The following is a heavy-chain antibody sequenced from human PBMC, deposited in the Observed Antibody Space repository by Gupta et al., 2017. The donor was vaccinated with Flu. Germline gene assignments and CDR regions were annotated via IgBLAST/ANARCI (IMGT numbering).Heavy chain of an antibody. J-gene: IGHJ4*02. CDR3: ARGHWYK. CDR1: GFTYNTYE. Sequence: EVQLVEAGRGLVKPGRSMRLDGANSGFTYNTYEMSWRRQAKGRGLEWIAFIRQRVATYYTDPVRGRFSISRDPANNALYLQMSSLRDEDTAIYYCARGHWYKWGQGTPVTVSS. CDR2: IRQRVAT. D-gene: IGHD1-1*01. V-gene: IGHV3-48*03.